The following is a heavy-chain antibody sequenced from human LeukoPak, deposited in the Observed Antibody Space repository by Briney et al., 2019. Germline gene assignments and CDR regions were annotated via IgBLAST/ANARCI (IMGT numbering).Heavy chain of an antibody. V-gene: IGHV1-58*02. D-gene: IGHD3-3*01. J-gene: IGHJ6*02. CDR3: AAGTTDWRRFLEWPTDTIHTDYFYYGMDV. CDR2: IIVGSGNT. Sequence: SVKVSCKASGFTFTSSAMKWVRQARGQRLEWIGWIIVGSGNTNYAQKFQERVTITRDMSTSTAYMELSSLRSEDTAVYYCAAGTTDWRRFLEWPTDTIHTDYFYYGMDVWGQGTTVTVSS. CDR1: GFTFTSSA.